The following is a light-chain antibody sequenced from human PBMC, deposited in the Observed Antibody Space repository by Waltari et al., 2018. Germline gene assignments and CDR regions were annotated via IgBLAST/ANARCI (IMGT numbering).Light chain of an antibody. CDR1: QHISTW. CDR2: KAS. CDR3: LQYNIDRT. V-gene: IGKV1-5*03. Sequence: DLQMTQSPSTLTASVGDRVTITCRASQHISTWLALYQQKPGKAPNLLIYKASSLESVVPSRFRGSGSATEFTLTTRSLQPDDFATYHCLQYNIDRTFGQGTNVQIE. J-gene: IGKJ1*01.